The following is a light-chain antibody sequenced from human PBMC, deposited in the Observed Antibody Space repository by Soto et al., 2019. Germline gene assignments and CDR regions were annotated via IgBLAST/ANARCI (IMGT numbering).Light chain of an antibody. J-gene: IGKJ2*01. CDR1: QTVASN. Sequence: EIVMTQSPASLSVSPGDGATLSCRASQTVASNVAWYQQKPGQGPRLLIHGASTRAAGVLARFSGSGSVTDFTLTISSLQSEDFAVYYCQQYHNWPPQYTFGQGTKLQIK. CDR3: QQYHNWPPQYT. V-gene: IGKV3-15*01. CDR2: GAS.